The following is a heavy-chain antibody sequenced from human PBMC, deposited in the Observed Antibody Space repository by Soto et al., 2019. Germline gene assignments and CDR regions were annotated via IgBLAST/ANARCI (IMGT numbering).Heavy chain of an antibody. Sequence: VQLVESGGGVVQPGRSLRLSCAASGFTFSSYGMHWVRQAPGKGLEWVAVIWYDGSNKYYADSVKGRFTISRDNSKNTLYLQMNSLRAEDTAVYYCAREGYSCSSTSCHVDAFHIWGQGTMVTVSS. CDR3: AREGYSCSSTSCHVDAFHI. V-gene: IGHV3-33*01. D-gene: IGHD2-2*01. CDR1: GFTFSSYG. J-gene: IGHJ3*02. CDR2: IWYDGSNK.